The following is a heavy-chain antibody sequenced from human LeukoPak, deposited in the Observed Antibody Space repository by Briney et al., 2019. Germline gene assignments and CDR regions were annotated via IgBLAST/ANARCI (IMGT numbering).Heavy chain of an antibody. V-gene: IGHV3-9*01. CDR3: VKDRYYGSGSYGDS. Sequence: GRSLRLSCAASGFTFDDYTMHWVRQAPGKGLEWVSGISWNSGTITYADSVKGRFTISRDNAKNSLYLQMNSLGAEDTALYYCVKDRYYGSGSYGDSWGQGTLVTVSS. CDR1: GFTFDDYT. CDR2: ISWNSGTI. D-gene: IGHD3-10*01. J-gene: IGHJ4*02.